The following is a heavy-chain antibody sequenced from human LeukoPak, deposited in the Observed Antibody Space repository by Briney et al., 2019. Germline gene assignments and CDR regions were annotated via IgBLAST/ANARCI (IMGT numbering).Heavy chain of an antibody. CDR3: ARDRRMLGMVYYFDY. CDR1: GFTFSSYA. V-gene: IGHV3-30-3*01. CDR2: ISYDGSNK. D-gene: IGHD2-8*01. J-gene: IGHJ4*02. Sequence: PGGSLRLSCAASGFTFSSYAMHWVRQAPGKGLEWVAVISYDGSNKYYADSVKGRFTISRDNSKNTLYLQMNSLRAEDTAVYYCARDRRMLGMVYYFDYWGQGTLVTVSS.